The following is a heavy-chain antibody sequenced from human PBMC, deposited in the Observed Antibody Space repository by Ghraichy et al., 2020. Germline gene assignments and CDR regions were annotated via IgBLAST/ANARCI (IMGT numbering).Heavy chain of an antibody. CDR3: VKDLVGGGFGASGMDV. CDR1: GFTFSSYW. J-gene: IGHJ6*02. D-gene: IGHD2-21*01. CDR2: INSDGGST. Sequence: GGSLRLSCAASGFTFSSYWMHWVRQAPGKGLVWVSRINSDGGSTTYADSVKGRFTISKDNAKNTLYLQMNSLRAEDKAVYYCVKDLVGGGFGASGMDVWGQGTTVTVSS. V-gene: IGHV3-74*01.